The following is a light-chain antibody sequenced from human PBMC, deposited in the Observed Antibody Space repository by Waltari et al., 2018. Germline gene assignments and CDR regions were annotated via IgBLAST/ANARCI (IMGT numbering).Light chain of an antibody. V-gene: IGKV1-5*03. J-gene: IGKJ4*01. CDR1: QSISSW. Sequence: DIQMTQSPSTLSASVGDRVTITCRASQSISSWLAWYQQKPGKAPKLLIYKASSLESGVPSRVSGSGYGTEFTLTISSLQPDDFATYYCQQYNSYLLTFGGGTKVEIK. CDR3: QQYNSYLLT. CDR2: KAS.